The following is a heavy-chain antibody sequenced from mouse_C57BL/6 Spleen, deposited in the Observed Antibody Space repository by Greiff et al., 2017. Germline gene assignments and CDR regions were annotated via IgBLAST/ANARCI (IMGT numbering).Heavy chain of an antibody. CDR2: IRNKANGYTT. CDR3: ARSEWFAY. V-gene: IGHV7-3*01. CDR1: GFTFTDYY. J-gene: IGHJ3*01. Sequence: EVKLMESGGGLVQPGGSLSLSCAASGFTFTDYYMSWVRQPPGKALEWLGFIRNKANGYTTEYSASVKGRFTISRDNSQSILYLQMNALRAEDIATYYCARSEWFAYWGQGTLVTVSA.